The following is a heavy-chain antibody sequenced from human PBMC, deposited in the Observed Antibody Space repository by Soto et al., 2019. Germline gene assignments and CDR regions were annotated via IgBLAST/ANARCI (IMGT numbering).Heavy chain of an antibody. D-gene: IGHD5-12*01. Sequence: PSETLSLTCAVYGVSFSVYYWSWILEPPGKGLEWIGEINHSGSTNYNPSLKSRVTIAVDTTKNQFSLNLSSVTAADTAMYYCARAGVATIYPGNNWFDPWGQGTLVTVSS. J-gene: IGHJ5*02. CDR3: ARAGVATIYPGNNWFDP. V-gene: IGHV4-34*01. CDR2: INHSGST. CDR1: GVSFSVYY.